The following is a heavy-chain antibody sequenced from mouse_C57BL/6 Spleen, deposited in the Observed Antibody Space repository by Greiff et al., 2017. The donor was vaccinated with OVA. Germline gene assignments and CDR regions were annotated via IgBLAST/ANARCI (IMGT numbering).Heavy chain of an antibody. CDR3: AREGPYDYNYFDY. Sequence: VQLQQSGAELVKPGASVKLSCKASGYTFTCFWLYWVKQRPGRGLEWMGRIDPNSGGTKYNEKFKSKATLTVDKPSSTAYMQLSSLTSEDTAVYYCAREGPYDYNYFDYWGQGTTLTVSS. V-gene: IGHV1-72*01. CDR1: GYTFTCFW. J-gene: IGHJ2*01. D-gene: IGHD2-4*01. CDR2: IDPNSGGT.